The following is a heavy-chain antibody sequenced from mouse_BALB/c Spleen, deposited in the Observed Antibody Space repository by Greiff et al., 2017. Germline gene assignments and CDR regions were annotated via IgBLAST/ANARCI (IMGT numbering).Heavy chain of an antibody. CDR2: ISSGSSTI. Sequence: EVHLVESGGGLVQPGGSRKLSCAASGFTFSSFGMHWVRQAPEKGLEWVAYISSGSSTIYYADTVKGRFTISRDNPKNTLYLQMSSLKSEDTAMYYCARREYGNSDYWGQGTSVTVSS. J-gene: IGHJ4*01. CDR1: GFTFSSFG. V-gene: IGHV5-17*02. D-gene: IGHD2-10*02. CDR3: ARREYGNSDY.